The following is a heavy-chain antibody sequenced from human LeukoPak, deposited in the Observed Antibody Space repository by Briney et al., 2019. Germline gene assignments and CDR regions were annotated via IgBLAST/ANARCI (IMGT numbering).Heavy chain of an antibody. CDR2: ISYDGSNK. V-gene: IGHV3-30*18. CDR1: GFTFTSYA. CDR3: AKSTGYSSGWFDY. Sequence: GRSLRLSCAASGFTFTSYAMHWVRQAPGKGLEWVAVISYDGSNKYYADSVKGRFTISRDNSKNTGYLQMNSLRGDDTAVYYCAKSTGYSSGWFDYWGQGTLVTVSS. D-gene: IGHD6-19*01. J-gene: IGHJ4*02.